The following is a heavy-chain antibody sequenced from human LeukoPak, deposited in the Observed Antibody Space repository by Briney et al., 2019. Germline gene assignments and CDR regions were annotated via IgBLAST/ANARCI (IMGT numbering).Heavy chain of an antibody. D-gene: IGHD3-10*01. Sequence: PGGSLRLSCAASGFTFSSYGMSWVRQAPGKGLEWVSTISDGGASTYYANSVKGRFTISRDNSKNTLYLQMHSLRAEDTAVYFCAKRGIVIRGILVIGYHQEAYHYDYWGQGVLVTVSS. CDR3: AKRGIVIRGILVIGYHQEAYHYDY. J-gene: IGHJ4*02. CDR2: ISDGGAST. V-gene: IGHV3-23*01. CDR1: GFTFSSYG.